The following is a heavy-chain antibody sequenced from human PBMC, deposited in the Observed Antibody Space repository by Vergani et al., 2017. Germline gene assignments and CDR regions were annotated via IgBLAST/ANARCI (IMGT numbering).Heavy chain of an antibody. J-gene: IGHJ3*02. CDR1: GFTFSSYW. Sequence: EVQLVESGGGLVQPGGSLRLSCAASGFTFSSYWMSWVRQAPGKGLEWVANIKQDGSEKYYVDSVKGRFTISRDNAKNSLYLQMNSLRAEDTAVYYCASIPSSWYSDGAFDIWGQGTMVTVSS. CDR2: IKQDGSEK. V-gene: IGHV3-7*01. CDR3: ASIPSSWYSDGAFDI. D-gene: IGHD6-13*01.